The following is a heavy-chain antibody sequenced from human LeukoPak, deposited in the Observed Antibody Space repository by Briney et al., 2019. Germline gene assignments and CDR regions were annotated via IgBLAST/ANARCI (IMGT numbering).Heavy chain of an antibody. J-gene: IGHJ5*02. Sequence: GSLRLSCAASGLTFSTYAMRWIRQAPGKGLEWVSSIGGGGTTSYADSVKGRFTISRDLSKITVYLQMNSLRAEDTAVYYCAALGYGSSWYSLQYNWFDPWGQGTLVTVSS. CDR3: AALGYGSSWYSLQYNWFDP. CDR1: GLTFSTYA. V-gene: IGHV3-23*01. CDR2: IGGGGTT. D-gene: IGHD6-13*01.